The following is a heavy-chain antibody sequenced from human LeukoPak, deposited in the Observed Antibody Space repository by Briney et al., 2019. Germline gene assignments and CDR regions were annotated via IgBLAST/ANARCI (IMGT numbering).Heavy chain of an antibody. D-gene: IGHD2-8*01. Sequence: ETLSLTCTVSGGSFISGTYYWSWIRQPPGQGLAWIGYIYYSGSTNYNPSLKSRVTISVDTSKNQCSLKLSSVTTADTAVYYCTRSTNLEAFDIWGQGTMVTVSS. CDR2: IYYSGST. CDR3: TRSTNLEAFDI. V-gene: IGHV4-61*01. CDR1: GGSFISGTYY. J-gene: IGHJ3*02.